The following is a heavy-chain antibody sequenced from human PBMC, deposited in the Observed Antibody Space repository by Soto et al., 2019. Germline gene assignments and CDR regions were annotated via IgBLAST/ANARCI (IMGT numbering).Heavy chain of an antibody. V-gene: IGHV3-48*01. CDR2: ISSSSSTI. CDR3: ARGAVKYYFDY. Sequence: PGGSLRLSWAASGFTFSSYSMNWVRQAPGKGLEWVSYISSSSSTIYYADSVKGRFTISRDNAKNSLYLQMNSLRAEDTAVYYCARGAVKYYFDYWGQGTLVTVSS. CDR1: GFTFSSYS. J-gene: IGHJ4*02. D-gene: IGHD1-26*01.